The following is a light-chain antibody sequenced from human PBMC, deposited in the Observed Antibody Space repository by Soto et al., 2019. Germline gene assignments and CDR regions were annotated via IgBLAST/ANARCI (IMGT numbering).Light chain of an antibody. Sequence: QSALTQPASASGSPGQSITISCTGSSNDVATYNLVSWYQHHPGKAPKLMIYEDTKRSSGVSNRFSGSKSGYTASLTISGLQAEDDADYYCCSYAARNTWVFGGGIKLTVL. CDR3: CSYAARNTWV. V-gene: IGLV2-23*01. J-gene: IGLJ3*02. CDR2: EDT. CDR1: SNDVATYNL.